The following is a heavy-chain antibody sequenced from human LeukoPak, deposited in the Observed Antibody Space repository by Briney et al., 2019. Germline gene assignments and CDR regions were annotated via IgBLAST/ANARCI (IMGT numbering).Heavy chain of an antibody. D-gene: IGHD3-10*01. CDR3: ARGLNKTYYYGSGITSFDY. CDR2: INHSGST. V-gene: IGHV4-34*01. J-gene: IGHJ4*02. CDR1: GGSFSGYY. Sequence: SETLSLTCAVYGGSFSGYYWSWIRQPPGKGLEWIGEINHSGSTNYNPSLKSRVTISVDTSKNQFSLKLSSVTAADTAVYYCARGLNKTYYYGSGITSFDYWGQGTLVTVSS.